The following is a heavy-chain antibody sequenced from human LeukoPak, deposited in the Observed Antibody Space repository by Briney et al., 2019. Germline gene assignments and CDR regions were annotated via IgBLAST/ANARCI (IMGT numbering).Heavy chain of an antibody. CDR2: INIGGTNT. CDR3: ATDGAGFDT. J-gene: IGHJ5*02. V-gene: IGHV3-11*01. Sequence: PGGSLRLYCAASGLTFSDYYMSWLRQAPGKGLEWLSYINIGGTNTHYADSVKGRFTISRDNAKKSLYLEMTNLRAEDTAVYYCATDGAGFDTWGQGVLVTVSS. CDR1: GLTFSDYY.